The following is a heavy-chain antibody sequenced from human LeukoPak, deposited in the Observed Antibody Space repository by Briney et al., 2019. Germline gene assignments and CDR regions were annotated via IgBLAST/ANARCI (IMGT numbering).Heavy chain of an antibody. J-gene: IGHJ4*02. CDR1: GFTFSSYV. CDR2: ISYDGSNK. V-gene: IGHV3-30*04. Sequence: GGSLRLSCAASGFTFSSYVMHWVRQAPGKGLEWVAVISYDGSNKYYADSVKGRFIISRENAKNSLYLQMNSLRAEDTAVYYCARESVTLVRGVYHEDIDYWGQGTLVTVSS. CDR3: ARESVTLVRGVYHEDIDY. D-gene: IGHD3-10*01.